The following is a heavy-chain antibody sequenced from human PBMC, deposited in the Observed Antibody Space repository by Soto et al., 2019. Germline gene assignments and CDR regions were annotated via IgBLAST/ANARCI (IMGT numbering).Heavy chain of an antibody. CDR2: ISSNGGST. D-gene: IGHD3-10*01. J-gene: IGHJ4*02. CDR1: GFTFSSYA. V-gene: IGHV3-64D*06. CDR3: VTGRGPGSGSYQDY. Sequence: GGSLRLSCSASGFTFSSYAMHWVRQAPGKGLEYVSGISSNGGSTDYADSVKGRFTISRDNSKNTLYLQMSSLRAEDSDGYSGVTGRGPGSGSYQDYWGQGTLVTVSS.